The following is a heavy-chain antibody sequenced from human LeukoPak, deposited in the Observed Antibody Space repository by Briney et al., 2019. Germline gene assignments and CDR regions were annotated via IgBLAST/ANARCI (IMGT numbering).Heavy chain of an antibody. V-gene: IGHV3-21*01. CDR3: VRIPNSANFPNWSDP. D-gene: IGHD4/OR15-4a*01. CDR2: ISSSSDYV. J-gene: IGHJ5*02. Sequence: GGSLRLSCAASGFTFSSSTMNWVRRAPGKGLEWVSSISSSSDYVYYADSVKGRFTISRDNAKNSLYLQMNSLRAEDTAVYYCVRIPNSANFPNWSDPWGQGTLVTVSS. CDR1: GFTFSSST.